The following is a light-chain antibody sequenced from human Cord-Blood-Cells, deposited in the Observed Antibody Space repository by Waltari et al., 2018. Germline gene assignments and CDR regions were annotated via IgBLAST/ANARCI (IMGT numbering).Light chain of an antibody. V-gene: IGLV2-11*01. CDR3: CSYAGSYTFEV. CDR1: SSDVGRYNY. J-gene: IGLJ3*02. Sequence: QSALTQPRSVSGSPGQSVTISCTGTSSDVGRYNYVPWYQQHPGKAPKLMIYDVSKRPSGVPDRFSGSKSGNTASLTISGLQAEDEADYYCCSYAGSYTFEVFGGGTKLTVL. CDR2: DVS.